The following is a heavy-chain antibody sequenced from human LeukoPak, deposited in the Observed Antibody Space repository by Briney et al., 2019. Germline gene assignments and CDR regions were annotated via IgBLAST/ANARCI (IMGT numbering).Heavy chain of an antibody. CDR3: AKGGGSHPYYYYGMDV. J-gene: IGHJ6*02. CDR2: ISYDGSNK. D-gene: IGHD1-26*01. V-gene: IGHV3-30*18. CDR1: GFTFSSYG. Sequence: GRSLRLSCAASGFTFSSYGMHWVRQAPGKGLEWVAVISYDGSNKYYADSVKGRFTISRDNSKNTLYLQMNSLRAEDTAVYYCAKGGGSHPYYYYGMDVWGQGTTVTVSS.